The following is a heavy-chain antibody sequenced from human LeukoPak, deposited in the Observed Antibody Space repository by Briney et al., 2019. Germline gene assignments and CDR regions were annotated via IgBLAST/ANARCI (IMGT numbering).Heavy chain of an antibody. CDR2: ISTSGTT. CDR1: DGSITSYY. J-gene: IGHJ3*02. D-gene: IGHD6-19*01. V-gene: IGHV4-4*07. CDR3: ARYPKSYSSGWIAFDI. Sequence: SETLSLTCSVSDGSITSYYWSWIRQSAGKGPEWIGRISTSGTTVYNPSLKSRATVSVDTSKNQFSLSLNSVTAADTAVYYCARYPKSYSSGWIAFDIWGQGTMVTVSS.